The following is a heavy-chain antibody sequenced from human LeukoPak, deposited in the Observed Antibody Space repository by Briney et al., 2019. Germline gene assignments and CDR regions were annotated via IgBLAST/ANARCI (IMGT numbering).Heavy chain of an antibody. Sequence: SETLSLTCTVSGGSIRSTDYYWGWVRQPPGKGLEWIVSIYYSGSTYYNPSLKSRVTISVDTSKNQFSLKLSSVTAADTAVYYCTRTLYDILTASYFGSSQLFDTWGQGTLVTASS. D-gene: IGHD3-9*01. CDR1: GGSIRSTDYY. CDR2: IYYSGST. V-gene: IGHV4-39*01. J-gene: IGHJ4*02. CDR3: TRTLYDILTASYFGSSQLFDT.